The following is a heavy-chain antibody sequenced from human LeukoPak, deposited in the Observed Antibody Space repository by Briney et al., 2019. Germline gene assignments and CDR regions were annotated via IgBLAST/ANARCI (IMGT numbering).Heavy chain of an antibody. Sequence: ASVKVSCKASRYTFTSYGISWVRQAPGHRLEWIGWISAYNGNTNYAQKLQGRVTMTTDTSTSTAYMELRSLRSDDTAVYYCAREVYDILTGYYGYYYYGMDVWGKGTTVTVSS. CDR3: AREVYDILTGYYGYYYYGMDV. CDR1: RYTFTSYG. V-gene: IGHV1-18*04. D-gene: IGHD3-9*01. J-gene: IGHJ6*04. CDR2: ISAYNGNT.